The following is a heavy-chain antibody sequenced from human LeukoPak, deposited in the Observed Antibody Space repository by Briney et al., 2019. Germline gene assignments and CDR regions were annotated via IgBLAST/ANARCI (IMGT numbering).Heavy chain of an antibody. V-gene: IGHV3-53*01. D-gene: IGHD7-27*01. CDR3: VRGLSGVSSWYFDL. Sequence: GGSLRLPCAASGFTISSNYLSWVRQAPGKGLVWVSALHSGGHTFYADSVRGRFTISRDISKNTLYLQMNNLGAEDTALYYCVRGLSGVSSWYFDLWGRGTLVSVSS. CDR2: LHSGGHT. J-gene: IGHJ2*01. CDR1: GFTISSNY.